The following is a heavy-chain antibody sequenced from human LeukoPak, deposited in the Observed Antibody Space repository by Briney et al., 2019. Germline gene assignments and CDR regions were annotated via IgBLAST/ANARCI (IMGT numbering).Heavy chain of an antibody. J-gene: IGHJ3*01. V-gene: IGHV1-2*02. D-gene: IGHD1-7*01. Sequence: ASVKVSCLASGYIFTRYLVHWVRQAPGQSLEWMGWMNPKTGCTSYPRKFRGRVIMTRDTSINTAYIELSSLTSDDTAVYYCVSLDWKYMEVDTAFDLWGQGKMGTVFS. CDR1: GYIFTRYL. CDR3: VSLDWKYMEVDTAFDL. CDR2: MNPKTGCT.